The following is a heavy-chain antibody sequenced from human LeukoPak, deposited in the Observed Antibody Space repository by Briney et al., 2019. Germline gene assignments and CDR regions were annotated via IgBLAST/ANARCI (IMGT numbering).Heavy chain of an antibody. J-gene: IGHJ4*02. CDR3: ANPKSRIAVAGSLL. Sequence: PGGSLRLSCAASGFTFSSYAMSWVRQAPGKGLEWVSAISGSGGSTYYADSVKGRFTISRDNSKNTLYLQMNSLRAEDTAVYDCANPKSRIAVAGSLLWGQGTLVTVSS. V-gene: IGHV3-23*01. CDR1: GFTFSSYA. CDR2: ISGSGGST. D-gene: IGHD6-19*01.